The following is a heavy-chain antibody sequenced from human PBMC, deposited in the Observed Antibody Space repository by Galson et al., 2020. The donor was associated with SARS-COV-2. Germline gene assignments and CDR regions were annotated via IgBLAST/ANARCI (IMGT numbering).Heavy chain of an antibody. D-gene: IGHD4-17*01. CDR3: AHFPKHDYGAY. V-gene: IGHV2-5*02. J-gene: IGHJ4*02. CDR1: GFSLTTSGVG. CDR2: IYWDDDK. Sequence: SGPTLVKPTQTLTLTCTFSGFSLTTSGVGVGWIRQPPGKALEWLALIYWDDDKRFSPSLRSRLTISKDTSKNQVVLTMTNMDPVDTATYYCAHFPKHDYGAYWGQGTLVTVSS.